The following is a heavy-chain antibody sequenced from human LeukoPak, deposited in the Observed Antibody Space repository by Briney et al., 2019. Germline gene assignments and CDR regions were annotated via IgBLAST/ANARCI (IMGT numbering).Heavy chain of an antibody. CDR1: GDSVSSNSAA. D-gene: IGHD3-22*01. CDR3: AREEYYYDSSGYYYVGTDY. CDR2: TYYRSKWYN. J-gene: IGHJ4*02. Sequence: SQTFSLTCAISGDSVSSNSAAWNWIRQSPSRGLEWLGRTYYRSKWYNDYAISVKSRITINPDTSKNQFSLQLNSVTPEDTAVHYCAREEYYYDSSGYYYVGTDYWGQGTLVTVSS. V-gene: IGHV6-1*01.